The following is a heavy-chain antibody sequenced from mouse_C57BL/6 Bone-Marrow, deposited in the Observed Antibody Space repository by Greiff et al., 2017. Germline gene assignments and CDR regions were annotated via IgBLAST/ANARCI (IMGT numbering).Heavy chain of an antibody. CDR1: GFNIKDDY. CDR3: TTLPYYYGFAY. J-gene: IGHJ3*01. CDR2: IDPENGDT. V-gene: IGHV14-4*01. Sequence: VQLQQSGAELVRPGASVKLSCTASGFNIKDDYMHWVKQRPEQGLEWIGWIDPENGDTEYASKFQGKASITADTSSNTAYLQLSSLTSEDTAVYYCTTLPYYYGFAYWGQGTLVTVSA. D-gene: IGHD1-1*01.